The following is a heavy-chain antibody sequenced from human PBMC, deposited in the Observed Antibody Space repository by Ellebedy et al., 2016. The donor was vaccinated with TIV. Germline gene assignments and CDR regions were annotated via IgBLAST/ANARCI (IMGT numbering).Heavy chain of an antibody. D-gene: IGHD5-24*01. J-gene: IGHJ4*02. V-gene: IGHV4-39*02. Sequence: MPSETLSLTCTVSGGSISSSSYYWGWIRQPPGKGLEWIGSIYYSGSTYYNPSLKSRVTISVDTSKNQFSLKLSSVTAADTAVYYCAREGDIDGYILDYWGQGTLVTVSS. CDR2: IYYSGST. CDR3: AREGDIDGYILDY. CDR1: GGSISSSSYY.